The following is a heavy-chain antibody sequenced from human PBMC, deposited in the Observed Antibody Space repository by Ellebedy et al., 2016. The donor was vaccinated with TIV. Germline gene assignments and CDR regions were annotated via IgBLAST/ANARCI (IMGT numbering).Heavy chain of an antibody. CDR3: ATTTVVRHTAFDF. D-gene: IGHD4-23*01. Sequence: ASVKVSCKTSGYTFTAYYIHWVRQAPGQGLEWMGWISPNSAATKFAQKFQGRVAMTRNTSFRTVYMDLSRLRSDDTAVYYCATTTVVRHTAFDFWGQGTTVTVSS. V-gene: IGHV1-2*02. CDR2: ISPNSAAT. J-gene: IGHJ3*01. CDR1: GYTFTAYY.